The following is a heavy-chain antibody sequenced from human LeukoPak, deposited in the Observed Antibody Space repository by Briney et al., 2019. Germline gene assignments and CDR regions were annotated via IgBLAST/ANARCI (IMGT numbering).Heavy chain of an antibody. CDR3: AREKAAAGFPNWFDP. CDR1: GFSFRSYE. Sequence: PGGSLRLSCAASGFSFRSYEMNWVREGPGKGLEWVSYISSSGSVIYYADSVKSRVAISRDNAKNTRYLQMNSLRAEDTTVYYCAREKAAAGFPNWFDPSGQRTLGTVSS. CDR2: ISSSGSVI. J-gene: IGHJ5*02. D-gene: IGHD6-13*01. V-gene: IGHV3-48*03.